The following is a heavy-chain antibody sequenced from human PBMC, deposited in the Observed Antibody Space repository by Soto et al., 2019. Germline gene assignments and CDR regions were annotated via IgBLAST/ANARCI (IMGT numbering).Heavy chain of an antibody. J-gene: IGHJ4*02. CDR2: IYFNGNT. V-gene: IGHV4-59*01. CDR1: ADSFSKYY. CDR3: ASVTFGGVVLAH. D-gene: IGHD3-16*01. Sequence: SETLSLTCSVSADSFSKYYWAWIRQPPGEGLEWIGYIYFNGNTNYNPSLKGRVTISIDTSKKQFSLNLSSVTAADTAVYYCASVTFGGVVLAHWGQGTLVTVSS.